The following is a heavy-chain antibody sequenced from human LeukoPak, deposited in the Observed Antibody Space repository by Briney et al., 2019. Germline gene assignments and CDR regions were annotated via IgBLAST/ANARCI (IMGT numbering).Heavy chain of an antibody. CDR1: GYTLTELS. CDR2: FDPEDGET. CDR3: VTLGWFGEAYGMDV. D-gene: IGHD3-10*01. Sequence: ASVKVSCKVSGYTLTELSIHWVRQAPGKGLEWMGGFDPEDGETIYTQKFQGRVTMTEDTSTDTAYMELSSLRSEDTAVYYCVTLGWFGEAYGMDVWGQGTTVTVSS. J-gene: IGHJ6*02. V-gene: IGHV1-24*01.